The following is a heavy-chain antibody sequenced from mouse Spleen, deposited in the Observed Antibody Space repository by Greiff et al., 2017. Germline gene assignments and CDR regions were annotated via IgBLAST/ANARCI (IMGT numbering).Heavy chain of an antibody. D-gene: IGHD2-5*01. CDR1: GYTFTDYN. CDR2: INPNNGGT. Sequence: VQLQQSGPELVKPGASVKIPCKASGYTFTDYNMDWVKQSHGKSLEWIGDINPNNGGTIYNQKFKGKATLTVDKSSSTAYMELRSLTSEDTAVYYCARRGYSNYPYYFDYWGQGTTLTVSS. V-gene: IGHV1-18*01. CDR3: ARRGYSNYPYYFDY. J-gene: IGHJ2*01.